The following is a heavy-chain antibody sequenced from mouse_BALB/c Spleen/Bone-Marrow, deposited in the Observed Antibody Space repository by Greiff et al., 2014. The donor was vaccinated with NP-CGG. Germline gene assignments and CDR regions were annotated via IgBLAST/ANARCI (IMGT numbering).Heavy chain of an antibody. J-gene: IGHJ1*01. CDR1: GFTLTDYY. CDR3: ARDRTTATLYWYFDV. V-gene: IGHV7-3*02. D-gene: IGHD1-2*01. CDR2: IRNKANGYTT. Sequence: EVQGVESGGGLVQPGGSLRLSCATSGFTLTDYYMSWVRQPPGKALEWLGFIRNKANGYTTEYSASVKGRFTISRDNSQSILYLQMNTLRAEDSATYYCARDRTTATLYWYFDVWGAGTTVTVSS.